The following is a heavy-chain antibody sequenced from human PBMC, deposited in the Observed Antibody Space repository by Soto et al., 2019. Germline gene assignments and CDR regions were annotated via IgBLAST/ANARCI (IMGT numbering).Heavy chain of an antibody. D-gene: IGHD1-26*01. CDR2: INAGNGNT. CDR3: ARWGLYSGSYYLDY. Sequence: ASVKVSCKASGDTFTSYAMHWGRQAPGQRLEWMGWINAGNGNTKYSQKFQGGVTITRDTSASTAYMELSSMRSEDTAVYYCARWGLYSGSYYLDYWGQGTLVTVSS. J-gene: IGHJ4*02. V-gene: IGHV1-3*01. CDR1: GDTFTSYA.